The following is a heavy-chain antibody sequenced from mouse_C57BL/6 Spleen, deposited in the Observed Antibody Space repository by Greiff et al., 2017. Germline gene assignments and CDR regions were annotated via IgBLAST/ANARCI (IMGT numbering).Heavy chain of an antibody. CDR3: ARQGSDYDYDEVDGGFAY. Sequence: EVMLVESGGGLVKPGGSLKLSCAASGFTFSSYTMSWVRQTPEKRLVWVATISGGGGNTYYPDSVKGRFTISRDNAKNALYLQMSSLRSEDTALYYCARQGSDYDYDEVDGGFAYWGQGTLVTVSA. CDR1: GFTFSSYT. V-gene: IGHV5-9*01. CDR2: ISGGGGNT. J-gene: IGHJ3*01. D-gene: IGHD2-4*01.